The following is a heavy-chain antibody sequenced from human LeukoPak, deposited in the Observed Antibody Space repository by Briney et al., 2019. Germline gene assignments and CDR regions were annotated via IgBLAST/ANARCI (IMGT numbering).Heavy chain of an antibody. CDR3: ARDGVEYDSSGYHYLWPDY. CDR2: IYYSGST. V-gene: IGHV4-59*01. J-gene: IGHJ4*02. Sequence: SETLSLTCTVSGGSISSYYWSWIRQPPGKGLEWIGYIYYSGSTNHNPSLKSRVTISVDTSKNQFSLKLSSVTAADTAVYYCARDGVEYDSSGYHYLWPDYWGQGTLVTVSS. CDR1: GGSISSYY. D-gene: IGHD3-22*01.